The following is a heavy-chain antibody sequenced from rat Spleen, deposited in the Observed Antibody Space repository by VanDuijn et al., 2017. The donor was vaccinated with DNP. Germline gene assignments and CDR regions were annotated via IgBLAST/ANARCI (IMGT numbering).Heavy chain of an antibody. J-gene: IGHJ2*01. CDR3: ARGDYDGSYYSYYFDY. CDR1: GFSLTDYS. CDR2: MWSGGST. D-gene: IGHD1-12*02. V-gene: IGHV2S63*01. Sequence: VQLKESGPGLVQPSQTLSLTCTVSGFSLTDYSVHWVRQPPGKGLEWMGVMWSGGSTAYNSALKSRLSISRDTSKSQVFLKMNSLQTEETATYYCARGDYDGSYYSYYFDYWGHGVMVTVSS.